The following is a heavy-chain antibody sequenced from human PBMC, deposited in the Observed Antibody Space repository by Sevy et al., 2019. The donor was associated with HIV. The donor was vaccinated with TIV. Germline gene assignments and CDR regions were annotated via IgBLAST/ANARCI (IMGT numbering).Heavy chain of an antibody. Sequence: GGSLRLSCSASGFTFSSYALLWVRQAPGKGLEWVSLISYDGRNKYDSGSVKGRFAISRDESKTTLFLQMESLRTEDTAIYYCARVGVSYCTDDCYHRFDYWGRRTLVTVSS. CDR3: ARVGVSYCTDDCYHRFDY. V-gene: IGHV3-30*09. J-gene: IGHJ4*02. CDR1: GFTFSSYA. CDR2: ISYDGRNK. D-gene: IGHD2-21*02.